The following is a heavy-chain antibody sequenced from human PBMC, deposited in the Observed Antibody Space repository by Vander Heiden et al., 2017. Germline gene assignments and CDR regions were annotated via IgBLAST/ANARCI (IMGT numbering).Heavy chain of an antibody. CDR2: IWYDGSNK. CDR3: ARVSVQSSSMDV. J-gene: IGHJ6*02. V-gene: IGHV3-33*01. D-gene: IGHD6-6*01. CDR1: GVTFRSYG. Sequence: QVQLVESGGGVVQPGMSLRLSSAASGVTFRSYGMHWVRQAPGKGLGWVAVIWYDGSNKYYADSVKGLFTISRDNSKNTLYLQMNSLRAEDTAVYYCARVSVQSSSMDVWGQGTTVTVSS.